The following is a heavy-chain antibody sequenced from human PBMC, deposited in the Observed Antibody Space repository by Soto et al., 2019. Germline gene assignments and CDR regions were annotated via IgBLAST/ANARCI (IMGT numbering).Heavy chain of an antibody. Sequence: GGSLRLSCAASGFTFSSYAMHWVRQAPGKGLEWVAVISYDGSNKYYADSVKGRFTIPRDNSKNTLYLQMNSLRAEDTAVYYCARGAAYDFWSGQTTYYYGMDVWGQGTTVTVSS. CDR1: GFTFSSYA. V-gene: IGHV3-30-3*01. CDR2: ISYDGSNK. CDR3: ARGAAYDFWSGQTTYYYGMDV. D-gene: IGHD3-3*01. J-gene: IGHJ6*02.